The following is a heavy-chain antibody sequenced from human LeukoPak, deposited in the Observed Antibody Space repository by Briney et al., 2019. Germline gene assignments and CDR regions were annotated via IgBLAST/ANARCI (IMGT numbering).Heavy chain of an antibody. J-gene: IGHJ4*02. CDR2: IYPGDSDT. Sequence: GESLKVSCKGSGYTFTNYWIGWVRQMPGKGLEFMGIIYPGDSDTRYSPSFQGQVTISVDKSINTAYLQWSSLKASDSAMYYCARAGYSNRWDGVDYWGQGTLVTVSS. D-gene: IGHD2/OR15-2a*01. CDR1: GYTFTNYW. V-gene: IGHV5-51*01. CDR3: ARAGYSNRWDGVDY.